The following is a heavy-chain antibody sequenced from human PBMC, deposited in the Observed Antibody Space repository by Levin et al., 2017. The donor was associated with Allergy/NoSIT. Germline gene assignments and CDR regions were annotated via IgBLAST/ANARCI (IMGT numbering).Heavy chain of an antibody. D-gene: IGHD3-3*01. Sequence: SSETLSLTCTVSGGSISSYYWSWIRQPAGKGLEWIGRIYTSGSTNYNPSLKSRVTMSVDTSKNQFSLKLSSVTAADTAVYYCARASIFGVKMGFDYWGQGTLVTVSS. CDR1: GGSISSYY. CDR2: IYTSGST. J-gene: IGHJ4*02. V-gene: IGHV4-4*07. CDR3: ARASIFGVKMGFDY.